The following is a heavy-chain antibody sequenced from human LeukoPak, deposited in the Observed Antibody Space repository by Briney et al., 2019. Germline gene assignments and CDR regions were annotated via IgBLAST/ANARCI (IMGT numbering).Heavy chain of an antibody. J-gene: IGHJ4*02. CDR2: ISSSSRYI. CDR1: GFTFSSYS. CDR3: ARMVVTAYYFDY. Sequence: PGGSLRLCCAASGFTFSSYSMNWVRQATGKGLERVSSISSSSRYIYYADSVKGRFTISRNNAKNTLDLQMSSMRAEDTAGYYFARMVVTAYYFDYWGQGTLVTVSS. V-gene: IGHV3-21*01. D-gene: IGHD2-15*01.